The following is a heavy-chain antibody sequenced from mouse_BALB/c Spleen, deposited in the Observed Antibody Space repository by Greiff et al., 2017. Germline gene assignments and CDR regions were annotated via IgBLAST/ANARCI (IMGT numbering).Heavy chain of an antibody. CDR3: ARSSMGYPWYFDV. Sequence: VQLQQSGPELVKPGASVKMSCKASGYTFTSYVMHWVKQKPGQGLEWIGYINPYNDGTKYNEKFKGKATLTSDKSSSTAYMELSSLTSEDSAVYYCARSSMGYPWYFDVWGAGTTVTVSS. CDR1: GYTFTSYV. D-gene: IGHD1-1*02. J-gene: IGHJ1*01. CDR2: INPYNDGT. V-gene: IGHV1-14*01.